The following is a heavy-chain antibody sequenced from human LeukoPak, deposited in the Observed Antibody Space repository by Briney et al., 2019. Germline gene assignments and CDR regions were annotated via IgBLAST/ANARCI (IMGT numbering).Heavy chain of an antibody. D-gene: IGHD3-22*01. CDR1: GFSVSSNY. J-gene: IGHJ3*02. CDR2: LYSGGFT. Sequence: GGSLRLSCAASGFSVSSNYMTWVRQAPGKGLEWVSVLYSGGFTYYADSVKGRFSISRDSSKNTVYLQMNSLRVEDTAVYYCARDRSGYPPAWTFDIWGQGTMITVSS. V-gene: IGHV3-66*01. CDR3: ARDRSGYPPAWTFDI.